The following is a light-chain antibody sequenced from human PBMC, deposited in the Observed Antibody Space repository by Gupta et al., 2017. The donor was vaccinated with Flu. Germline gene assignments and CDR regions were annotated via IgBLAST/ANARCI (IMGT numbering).Light chain of an antibody. CDR1: QSISRY. CDR2: SSW. CDR3: QQRVNIPTT. V-gene: IGKV1-39*01. J-gene: IGKJ2*01. Sequence: PSSPSASVGDRVTITCRASQSISRYINWYQQKPGQAPSLLIFSSWRVNTGVPSRFGGSGSGTNFSLTIISRQPEEFATYSCQQRVNIPTTFGQGTRVDIK.